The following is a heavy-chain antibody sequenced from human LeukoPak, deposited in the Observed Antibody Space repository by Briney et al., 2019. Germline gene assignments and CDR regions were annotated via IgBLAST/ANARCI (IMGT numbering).Heavy chain of an antibody. Sequence: VKVSCKASGGTFSSYAISWVRQAPGQGLEWMGGIIPIFGTANYAQKFQGRVTITTDESTSTAYMELSSLRSEDTAVYYCATPVGYGSGRILTGAYYFDYWGQGTLVTVSS. CDR1: GGTFSSYA. CDR3: ATPVGYGSGRILTGAYYFDY. D-gene: IGHD3-10*01. CDR2: IIPIFGTA. V-gene: IGHV1-69*13. J-gene: IGHJ4*02.